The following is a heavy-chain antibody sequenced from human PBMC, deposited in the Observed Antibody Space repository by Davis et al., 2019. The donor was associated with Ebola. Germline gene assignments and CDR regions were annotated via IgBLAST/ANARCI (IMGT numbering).Heavy chain of an antibody. D-gene: IGHD3-10*01. CDR2: IKSDGSTI. J-gene: IGHJ4*02. V-gene: IGHV3-74*01. CDR1: EFTVSSNY. CDR3: ARDGENYSDLDY. Sequence: HTGGSLRLSCAASEFTVSSNYMAWVRQAPGKGLVWVSRIKSDGSTISYEDSVKGRFTISRDNAKNTLFLQMNSLRAEDTAVYYCARDGENYSDLDYWGQGTLVTVSS.